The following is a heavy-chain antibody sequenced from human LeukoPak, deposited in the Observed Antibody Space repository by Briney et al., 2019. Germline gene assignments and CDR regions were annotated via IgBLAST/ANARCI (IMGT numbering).Heavy chain of an antibody. D-gene: IGHD3-3*01. CDR3: ARDLNDSWSGILFDP. CDR1: GGTFSSYT. Sequence: SVKVSCKASGGTFSSYTISWVRQAPGHGLEWMGRIIPILGIANYAQKFQGRVTITADKSTSTAYMELSRQRSEDTAVYYCARDLNDSWSGILFDPWGQGTLVTVSS. V-gene: IGHV1-69*04. CDR2: IIPILGIA. J-gene: IGHJ5*02.